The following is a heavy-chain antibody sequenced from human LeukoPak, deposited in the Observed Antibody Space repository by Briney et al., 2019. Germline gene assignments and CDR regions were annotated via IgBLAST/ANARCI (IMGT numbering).Heavy chain of an antibody. CDR1: GGTFSSYA. J-gene: IGHJ6*03. Sequence: ASVKVSCKASGGTFSSYAISWVRQAPGQGLEWMGGSIHIFGTANYAQKFQGRVTITTDESTSTAYMELSSLRSEDTAVYYCANLYSYGPGPHMDVWGKGTTVTVSS. CDR3: ANLYSYGPGPHMDV. CDR2: SIHIFGTA. V-gene: IGHV1-69*05. D-gene: IGHD5-18*01.